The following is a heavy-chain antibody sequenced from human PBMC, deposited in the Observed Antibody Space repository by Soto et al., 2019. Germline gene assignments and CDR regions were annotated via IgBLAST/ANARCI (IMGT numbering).Heavy chain of an antibody. Sequence: GGSLRLSCTASGLTFGDYAMSWFRQAPGKGLEWVGFIRSKAYGGTTEYAASVKGRFTISRDDSKSIAYLQMNSLKTEDTAVYYCTRDILEYSSSSDYFDYWGQGTLVTVSS. D-gene: IGHD6-6*01. CDR2: IRSKAYGGTT. J-gene: IGHJ4*02. CDR1: GLTFGDYA. V-gene: IGHV3-49*03. CDR3: TRDILEYSSSSDYFDY.